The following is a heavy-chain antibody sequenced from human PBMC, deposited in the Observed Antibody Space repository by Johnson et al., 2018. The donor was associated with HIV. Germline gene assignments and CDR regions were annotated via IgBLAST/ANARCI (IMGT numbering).Heavy chain of an antibody. V-gene: IGHV3-30*02. D-gene: IGHD5-12*01. Sequence: VQLVESGGGVVQPGGSLRLSCAASGFTFSNYGMHWVRQGPGKGRKWVAFIRHAGNNKSYADSGRSRFTISRNNSKNTLYLQMNSLRAEDTAVYYCAKDMWGFRYSGYDRDAFDIWGQGTMVTVSS. CDR2: IRHAGNNK. J-gene: IGHJ3*02. CDR1: GFTFSNYG. CDR3: AKDMWGFRYSGYDRDAFDI.